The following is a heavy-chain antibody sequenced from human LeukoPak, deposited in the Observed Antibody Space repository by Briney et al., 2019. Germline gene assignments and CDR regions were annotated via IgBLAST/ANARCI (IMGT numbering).Heavy chain of an antibody. D-gene: IGHD3-10*01. Sequence: GGSLRLSCAASGFTFSSYGMHWVRQAPGKGLEWVAVISYDGSNKYYADSVKGRFTISRDNSKNTLYLQMNSLRAEDTAVYYCARSLRGSGSYYPNWFDPWGQGTLVTVSS. CDR2: ISYDGSNK. CDR1: GFTFSSYG. V-gene: IGHV3-30*03. J-gene: IGHJ5*02. CDR3: ARSLRGSGSYYPNWFDP.